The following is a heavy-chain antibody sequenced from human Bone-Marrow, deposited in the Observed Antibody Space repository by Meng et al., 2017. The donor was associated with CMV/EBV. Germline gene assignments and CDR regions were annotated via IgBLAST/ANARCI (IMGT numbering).Heavy chain of an antibody. CDR2: TYYRSKWYT. V-gene: IGHV6-1*01. D-gene: IGHD3-3*01. Sequence: SETLSLTCAISGDSVSGHSAVWNWIRQSPSRGLEWLGRTYYRSKWYTDYAVSLKSRIAINPDTSKNQFSLRLNSVIPEDTAVYYCVRGNFWSGYSYWGQGTLVTVSS. CDR3: VRGNFWSGYSY. CDR1: GDSVSGHSAV. J-gene: IGHJ4*02.